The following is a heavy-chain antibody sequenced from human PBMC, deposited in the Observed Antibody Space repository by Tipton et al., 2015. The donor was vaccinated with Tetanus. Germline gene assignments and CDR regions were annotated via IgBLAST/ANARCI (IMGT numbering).Heavy chain of an antibody. V-gene: IGHV3-23*01. Sequence: SLRLSCAASGFTFSDYTMAWVRQAPGEGLGWVSTISGGGHNTHYADSVQGRFTISRDNSKNTMYLQMNSLRAEDTAVYYCTKDVGIVLFDYWGQGTLVTVSS. CDR2: ISGGGHNT. CDR1: GFTFSDYT. CDR3: TKDVGIVLFDY. D-gene: IGHD2-8*01. J-gene: IGHJ4*02.